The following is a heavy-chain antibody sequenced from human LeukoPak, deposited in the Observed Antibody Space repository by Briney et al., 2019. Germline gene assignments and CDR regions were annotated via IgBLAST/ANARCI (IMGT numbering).Heavy chain of an antibody. Sequence: GGSLRLSCAASGFSFSGYWMSWVRQAPGKGLEWVANIKQDGSEKYYVDSVKGRFTISRDNAKNSLYLQMNSLRAEDTAGYYCARAAVAGGGFDYWGQGSLVTVSS. CDR3: ARAAVAGGGFDY. J-gene: IGHJ4*02. V-gene: IGHV3-7*01. D-gene: IGHD6-19*01. CDR1: GFSFSGYW. CDR2: IKQDGSEK.